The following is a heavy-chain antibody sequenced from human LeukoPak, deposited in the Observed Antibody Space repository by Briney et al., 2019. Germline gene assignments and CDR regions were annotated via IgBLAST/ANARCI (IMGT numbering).Heavy chain of an antibody. Sequence: GGSLRLSCAASGFTFSSYAMSWVRQAPGKGLEWVSAISGSGGSTYYADSVKGRFTISRDNSKNTLYLRMNSLRAEDTAVYYCAKSSAPRITIFGVVSYYFDYWGQGTLVTVSS. CDR3: AKSSAPRITIFGVVSYYFDY. CDR1: GFTFSSYA. J-gene: IGHJ4*02. CDR2: ISGSGGST. V-gene: IGHV3-23*01. D-gene: IGHD3-3*01.